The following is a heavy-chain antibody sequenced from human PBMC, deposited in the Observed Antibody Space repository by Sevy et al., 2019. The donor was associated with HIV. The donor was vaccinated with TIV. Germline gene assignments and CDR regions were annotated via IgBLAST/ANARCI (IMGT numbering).Heavy chain of an antibody. J-gene: IGHJ2*01. CDR2: IYPGDSDT. V-gene: IGHV5-51*01. Sequence: GESLKISCQVSGYSFTDYWIGGVRQIPGKGLEWIGIIYPGDSDTKDRPSFQGQDTISVVKSLSTAYLQWTSLKALDTAIYPCARRTTWATHWYFDLWGRGTLVTVSS. CDR3: ARRTTWATHWYFDL. CDR1: GYSFTDYW. D-gene: IGHD1-7*01.